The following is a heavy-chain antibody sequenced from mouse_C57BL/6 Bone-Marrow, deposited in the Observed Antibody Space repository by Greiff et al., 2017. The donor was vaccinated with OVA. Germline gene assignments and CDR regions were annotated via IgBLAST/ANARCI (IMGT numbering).Heavy chain of an antibody. CDR1: GYTFTSYW. D-gene: IGHD1-1*01. J-gene: IGHJ1*03. CDR3: AIEGIYYYGSSLWYFDV. Sequence: QVQLQQPGAELVKPGASVKVSCKASGYTFTSYWMHWVKQRPGQGLEWIGRIHPSDSDTNYNPKFKGKATLTVDKSSSTAYMQLSSLTSEDSAVYYCAIEGIYYYGSSLWYFDVWGTGTTVTVSS. CDR2: IHPSDSDT. V-gene: IGHV1-74*01.